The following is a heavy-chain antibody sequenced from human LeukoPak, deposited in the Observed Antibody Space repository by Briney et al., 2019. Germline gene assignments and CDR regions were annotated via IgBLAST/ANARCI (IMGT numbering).Heavy chain of an antibody. Sequence: GGSLRLSCAASGFTFSSYAMSWVRQAPGKGLEWVAVIWYDGSNKYYADSVKGRFTISRDNSKNTLYLQMNSLRAEDTAVYYCAREDIVVVPAAPSYYYYYGMDVWGQGTTVTVSS. CDR2: IWYDGSNK. V-gene: IGHV3-33*08. J-gene: IGHJ6*02. CDR3: AREDIVVVPAAPSYYYYYGMDV. CDR1: GFTFSSYA. D-gene: IGHD2-2*01.